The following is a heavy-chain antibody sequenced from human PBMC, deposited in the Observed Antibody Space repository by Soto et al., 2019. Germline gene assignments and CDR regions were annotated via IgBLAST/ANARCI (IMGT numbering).Heavy chain of an antibody. D-gene: IGHD5-12*01. CDR1: GYTFTSYD. Sequence: QVQLVQSGAEVKNPGASVKVSCKASGYTFTSYDINWVRQATGQGLEWMGWRNPNSGHTGYAQKFQGRVTMTRNTSISTAYMEMTSLRSEDTAVYYWAISIEWLAIFNYCGQGTLVTVST. CDR3: AISIEWLAIFNY. V-gene: IGHV1-8*01. J-gene: IGHJ4*02. CDR2: RNPNSGHT.